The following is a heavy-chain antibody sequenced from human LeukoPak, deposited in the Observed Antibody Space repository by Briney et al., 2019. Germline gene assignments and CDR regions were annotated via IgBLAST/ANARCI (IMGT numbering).Heavy chain of an antibody. CDR2: IGTDGDT. J-gene: IGHJ4*02. D-gene: IGHD6-13*01. CDR3: ARGVIAGDNYFDY. Sequence: GGSLRLSCAASGFTFSSYDMPWVRQATGKGLEWVSAIGTDGDTYYPGSVKSRFTISRENAKNSLYLQMNSLRAGDTAVYYCARGVIAGDNYFDYWGQGTLVTVSS. CDR1: GFTFSSYD. V-gene: IGHV3-13*01.